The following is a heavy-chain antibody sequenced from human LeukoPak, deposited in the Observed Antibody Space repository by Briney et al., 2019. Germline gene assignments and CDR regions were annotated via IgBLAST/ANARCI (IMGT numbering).Heavy chain of an antibody. CDR3: TRIAVADPNDY. V-gene: IGHV3-48*01. D-gene: IGHD6-19*01. CDR2: ISSSSSTI. Sequence: GGSLRLSCAASGFTFSSYSMNWVRQAPGKGLEWVSYISSSSSTIYYADSVKGRFTISRDNAKNSRYLQMNSLRAKDTAVYYCTRIAVADPNDYWGQGTLVTVSS. J-gene: IGHJ4*02. CDR1: GFTFSSYS.